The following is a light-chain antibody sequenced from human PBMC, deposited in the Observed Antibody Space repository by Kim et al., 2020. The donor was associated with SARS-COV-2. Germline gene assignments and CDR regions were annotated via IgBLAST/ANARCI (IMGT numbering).Light chain of an antibody. CDR3: ETWDSNIQV. CDR1: SGHSNYF. V-gene: IGLV4-60*03. J-gene: IGLJ3*02. Sequence: QPVLTQSSSASASLGSSVKLTCTLSSGHSNYFIAWHQQQPGKAPRFLMKVEGSGSYNKGGGVPDRFSGSRSGADRYLIISNRQSEDEADYYCETWDSNIQVFGGGTQLNVL. CDR2: VEGSGSY.